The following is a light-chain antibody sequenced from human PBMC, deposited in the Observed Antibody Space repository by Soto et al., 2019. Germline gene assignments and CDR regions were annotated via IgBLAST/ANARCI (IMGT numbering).Light chain of an antibody. CDR2: DAS. Sequence: IPVSQSLSTLSAAVGDSVTITCRASQNIRNLLAWYQQKPGKAPKPLIYDASTLKTGVPSRFSGSGSGSEFNFTITGLQPDDFATYFCQQYNNYSTFGQGTRLE. CDR3: QQYNNYST. J-gene: IGKJ5*01. CDR1: QNIRNL. V-gene: IGKV1-5*01.